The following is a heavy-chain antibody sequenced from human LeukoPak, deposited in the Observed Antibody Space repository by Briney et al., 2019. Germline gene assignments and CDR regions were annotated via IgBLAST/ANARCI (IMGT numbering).Heavy chain of an antibody. CDR2: INHSGST. V-gene: IGHV4-34*01. CDR1: GGSYSGYY. J-gene: IGHJ5*02. D-gene: IGHD3-10*01. Sequence: SETLSLTCAVYGGSYSGYYWSWIRQPPGKGLEWIGEINHSGSTNYNPSLKSRVTISVDTSKNQFSLKLSSVTAADTAVYCCARGQITMVRGVKYNWFDPWGQGTLVTVSS. CDR3: ARGQITMVRGVKYNWFDP.